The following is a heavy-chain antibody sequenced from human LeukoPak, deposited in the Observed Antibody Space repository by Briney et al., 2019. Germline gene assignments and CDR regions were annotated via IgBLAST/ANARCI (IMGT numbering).Heavy chain of an antibody. V-gene: IGHV4-34*01. CDR2: INHSGST. CDR1: GGSFSGYY. J-gene: IGHJ5*02. D-gene: IGHD6-13*01. Sequence: PSETLSLTCAVYGGSFSGYYWSWIRQPPGKGLEWIGEINHSGSTNYNPSLKSRVTISVDTSKNQFSLKLSSVTAADTAVYYCARGAAGPVWFDPWGQGTLVTVSS. CDR3: ARGAAGPVWFDP.